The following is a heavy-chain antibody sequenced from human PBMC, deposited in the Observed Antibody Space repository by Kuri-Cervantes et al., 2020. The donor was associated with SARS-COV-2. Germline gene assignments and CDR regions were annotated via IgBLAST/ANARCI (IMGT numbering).Heavy chain of an antibody. CDR2: ISGSGGST. V-gene: IGHV3-23*01. CDR1: GFTFSSYA. Sequence: GESLKISCAASGFTFSSYAMSWVRQAPGKGLEWVSAISGSGGSTYYADSVKGRFTISRDNSKNTLYLQMNSLRAEDTAVYYCARDQVASSSWDYYMDVWGKGTTVTVSS. D-gene: IGHD6-13*01. CDR3: ARDQVASSSWDYYMDV. J-gene: IGHJ6*03.